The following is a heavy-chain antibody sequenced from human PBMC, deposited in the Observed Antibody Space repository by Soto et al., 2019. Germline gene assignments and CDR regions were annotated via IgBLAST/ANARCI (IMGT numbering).Heavy chain of an antibody. CDR2: SHYSGSA. V-gene: IGHV4-39*01. CDR3: ATQYYYDSSGYYPSTTWFDF. CDR1: GGSIISSPHY. J-gene: IGHJ5*01. Sequence: PSETLSLTCTVSGGSIISSPHYWGWIRHPPGKGLEWIASSHYSGSAYYNPSLKSRVTISVDTSKSQYSLILTSVTAADTAVYYCATQYYYDSSGYYPSTTWFDFWGHGTLVTVSS. D-gene: IGHD3-22*01.